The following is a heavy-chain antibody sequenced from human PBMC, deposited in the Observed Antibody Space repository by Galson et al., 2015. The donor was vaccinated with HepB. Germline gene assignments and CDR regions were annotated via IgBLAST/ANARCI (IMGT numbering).Heavy chain of an antibody. D-gene: IGHD3-10*01. V-gene: IGHV3-33*01. CDR1: GFTFSTYD. Sequence: LRLSCAASGFTFSTYDMHWVRQAPGKGLEWVAVIWYDGSEYYVDSVKGRFTISRDNSKNTLYLQMNSLRAEDKAVYYCARDGRITMVRGVIDYWGQGTLVTVSS. CDR2: IWYDGSE. CDR3: ARDGRITMVRGVIDY. J-gene: IGHJ4*02.